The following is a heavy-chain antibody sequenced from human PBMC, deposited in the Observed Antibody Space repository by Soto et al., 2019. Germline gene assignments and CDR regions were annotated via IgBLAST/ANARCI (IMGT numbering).Heavy chain of an antibody. Sequence: QMPLVQSGPEVKKPGTSVKVSCKASGFTFTSSAMQWVRQARGQRLEWIGWIVVGSGNTNYAQKFQERVTITRDMSTSTAYMELSSLRSEDTAVYYCAADRSHGACSSTSCYGVDYYYYYMDVWGKGTTVTVSS. V-gene: IGHV1-58*02. CDR3: AADRSHGACSSTSCYGVDYYYYYMDV. CDR1: GFTFTSSA. CDR2: IVVGSGNT. D-gene: IGHD2-2*01. J-gene: IGHJ6*03.